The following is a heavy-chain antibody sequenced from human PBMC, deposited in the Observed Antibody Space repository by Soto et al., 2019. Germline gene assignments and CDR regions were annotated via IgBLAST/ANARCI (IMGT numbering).Heavy chain of an antibody. CDR3: ARSDSSGKTRYYFDH. J-gene: IGHJ4*02. V-gene: IGHV4-31*03. CDR1: GGSISSGSYY. CDR2: IYSTEST. Sequence: SETLSLTCTVSGGSISSGSYYWTWLRQHPGKGLEWIGYIYSTESTNYNPSLKSRLSISVDMSASQFSLKLSSVTVADTAVYYCARSDSSGKTRYYFDHWGQGTLVTVSS. D-gene: IGHD3-22*01.